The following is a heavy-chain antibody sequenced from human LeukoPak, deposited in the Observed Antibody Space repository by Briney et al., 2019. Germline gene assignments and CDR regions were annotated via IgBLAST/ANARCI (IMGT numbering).Heavy chain of an antibody. J-gene: IGHJ6*03. CDR1: GFTFSSYW. Sequence: GGSLRLSCAASGFTFSSYWMSWVRQAPGKGLEWVANIKQDGSEKYYVDSVKGRFTISRDNAKNSLYLQMNSLRVEDTAVYYCARASSSWYYYYYYMDVWGKGTTVTVSS. V-gene: IGHV3-7*04. CDR3: ARASSSWYYYYYYMDV. D-gene: IGHD6-13*01. CDR2: IKQDGSEK.